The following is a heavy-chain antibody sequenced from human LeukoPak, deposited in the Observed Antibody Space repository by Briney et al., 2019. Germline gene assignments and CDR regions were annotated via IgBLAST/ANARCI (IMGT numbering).Heavy chain of an antibody. D-gene: IGHD2-8*02. Sequence: GGSLRLSCAASGITFSSYGMSWVRQAPGKGLEWVSSISSTGGTTYYADSVRGRFTISRDNSKSTLSLQMNSLRAEDTAIYYCATYRQVLLPFESWGQGTLVTVSS. CDR3: ATYRQVLLPFES. V-gene: IGHV3-23*01. J-gene: IGHJ4*02. CDR2: ISSTGGTT. CDR1: GITFSSYG.